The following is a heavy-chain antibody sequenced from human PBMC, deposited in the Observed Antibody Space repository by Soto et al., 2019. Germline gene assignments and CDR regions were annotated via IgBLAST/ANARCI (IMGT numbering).Heavy chain of an antibody. J-gene: IGHJ4*02. V-gene: IGHV4-59*01. CDR3: ARYRREAVAGYTLDN. Sequence: SSETLSLTCTVSGGSISSNYWTWIRQPPGKGLEWIGYVYNSGSTNYNPSLKSRVTISEDTSKSQFSLKVNSMTAADTAVYYCARYRREAVAGYTLDNWGQGILVTVSS. CDR1: GGSISSNY. D-gene: IGHD6-13*01. CDR2: VYNSGST.